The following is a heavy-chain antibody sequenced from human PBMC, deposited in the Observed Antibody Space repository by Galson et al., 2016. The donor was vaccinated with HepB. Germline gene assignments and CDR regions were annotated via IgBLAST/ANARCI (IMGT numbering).Heavy chain of an antibody. V-gene: IGHV3-33*06. CDR2: IWYDGSTK. CDR3: AKGGHRSFFDV. D-gene: IGHD3-10*01. CDR1: GFTFSSYG. Sequence: SLRLSCAGSGFTFSSYGMHWVRQAPGKGLDWVAVIWYDGSTKYYADSVKGRFTISRDNSKNTVSLQMNSLRAGDTAVYFCAKGGHRSFFDVWGQGTVVTVSS. J-gene: IGHJ3*01.